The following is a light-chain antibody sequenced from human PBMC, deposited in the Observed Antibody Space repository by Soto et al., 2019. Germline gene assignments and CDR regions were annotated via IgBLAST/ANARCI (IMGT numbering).Light chain of an antibody. J-gene: IGLJ2*01. Sequence: QSALTQPASVSGSPGQSLTISCTGVSSDVGSYDLVSWYQQHPGKTPKLIIYDVSERPSGVPDRFSGSKSGNTASLTISDLQAEDEADYHCCSYAGTYTLGGGTKLTVL. CDR3: CSYAGTYT. CDR2: DVS. CDR1: SSDVGSYDL. V-gene: IGLV2-23*02.